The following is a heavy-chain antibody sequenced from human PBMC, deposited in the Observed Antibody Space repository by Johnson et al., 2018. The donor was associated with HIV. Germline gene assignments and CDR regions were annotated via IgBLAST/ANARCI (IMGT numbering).Heavy chain of an antibody. D-gene: IGHD1-26*01. Sequence: QVQLVESGGGLVQPGGSLRLSCAASGITVSSSYMSWVRQAPGKGLEWVSYISSSGSTIYYADSVKGRFTISRDNAKNSLYLQMNSLRAEDTAVYYCAKGASGSQRRGAFHIWGQGTMVTVSS. CDR2: ISSSGSTI. J-gene: IGHJ3*02. V-gene: IGHV3-11*04. CDR3: AKGASGSQRRGAFHI. CDR1: GITVSSSY.